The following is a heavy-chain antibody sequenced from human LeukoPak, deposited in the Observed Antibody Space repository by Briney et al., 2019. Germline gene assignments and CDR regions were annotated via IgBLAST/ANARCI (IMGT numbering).Heavy chain of an antibody. Sequence: SETLSLTCTVSDGSISSYYWSWIRQPPGKGLEWIGEINHSGSTNYNPSLKSRVTISVDTSKNQFSLKLSSVTAADTAVYYCARATRVDYDFWSGYPYYFDYWGQGTLVTVSS. CDR1: DGSISSYY. CDR3: ARATRVDYDFWSGYPYYFDY. D-gene: IGHD3-3*01. J-gene: IGHJ4*02. CDR2: INHSGST. V-gene: IGHV4-34*01.